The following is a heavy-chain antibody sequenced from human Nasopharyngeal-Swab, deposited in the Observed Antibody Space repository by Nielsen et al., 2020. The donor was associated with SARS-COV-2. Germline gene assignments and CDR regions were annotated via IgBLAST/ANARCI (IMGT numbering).Heavy chain of an antibody. J-gene: IGHJ4*02. Sequence: GESLKISCAASGFTFSRYAMHWVRQAPGKGLEWVAAISYDGSNKYYADSVKGRFTISRDNSKNTLYLQMNSLRAEDTAVYYCARDPSGSYYFASDYWGQGTLVTVSS. CDR2: ISYDGSNK. V-gene: IGHV3-30*04. CDR1: GFTFSRYA. D-gene: IGHD1-26*01. CDR3: ARDPSGSYYFASDY.